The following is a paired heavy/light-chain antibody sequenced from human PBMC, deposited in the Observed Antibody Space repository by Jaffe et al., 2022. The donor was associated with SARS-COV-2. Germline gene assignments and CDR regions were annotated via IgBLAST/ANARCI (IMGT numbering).Heavy chain of an antibody. J-gene: IGHJ5*02. Sequence: EVQLVQSGAEVRKPGESLKISCKGSGYSFTSFWIAWVRQMPGKGLEYMGIIYPGNSDTRYSPSFQGQVTISVDKSISTAYLQWSSLKASDTAMYYCARHVTSSTWFDPWGQGTLVTVSS. CDR3: ARHVTSSTWFDP. V-gene: IGHV5-51*01. CDR1: GYSFTSFW. D-gene: IGHD6-6*01. CDR2: IYPGNSDT.
Light chain of an antibody. J-gene: IGLJ1*01. V-gene: IGLV1-51*01. CDR3: GTWDSSPYV. Sequence: QSVLTQPPSVSAAPGQKVTISCSGSSSNIGNNYVSWYQQLPGTAPKLLIYDNNKRPSGIPDRFSGSKSGTSATLGITELQTGDEADYYCGTWDSSPYVFGTGTKVTVL. CDR1: SSNIGNNY. CDR2: DNN.